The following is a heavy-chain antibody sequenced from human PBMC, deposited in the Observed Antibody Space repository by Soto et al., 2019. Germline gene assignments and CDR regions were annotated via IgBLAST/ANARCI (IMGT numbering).Heavy chain of an antibody. CDR2: IGTTGDT. D-gene: IGHD3-10*01. Sequence: QARGALILSCATSVFTFGTYDMDWVRQVTGKGLDLVSAIGTTGDTYYSGSVKGRFTISREDARNSLYLQMKSLRAGDTAIYYCARGFVYGSGSLRPGPSDGFDIWGQGTMVTVSS. CDR1: VFTFGTYD. CDR3: ARGFVYGSGSLRPGPSDGFDI. V-gene: IGHV3-13*01. J-gene: IGHJ3*02.